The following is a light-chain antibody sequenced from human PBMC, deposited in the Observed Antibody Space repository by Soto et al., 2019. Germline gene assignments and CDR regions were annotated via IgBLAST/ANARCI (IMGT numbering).Light chain of an antibody. V-gene: IGLV6-57*04. CDR3: QSYDSSSRV. J-gene: IGLJ3*02. CDR2: ENK. CDR1: SGNIASNY. Sequence: NFMLTQPHSVSEPPGKTVSISCTRSSGNIASNYVQWYQQRPGSAPTTVIYENKHRPSGVPDRFSGSIDSSSNSASLTISGLKTEDEADYYCQSYDSSSRVFGGGTKLTVL.